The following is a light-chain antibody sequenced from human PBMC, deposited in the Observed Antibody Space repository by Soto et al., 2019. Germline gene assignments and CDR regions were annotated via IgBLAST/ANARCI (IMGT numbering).Light chain of an antibody. J-gene: IGKJ1*01. CDR1: QSVNSN. V-gene: IGKV3-15*01. CDR2: GAS. Sequence: EIVMTQSPATLSVSPGERATLSCRASQSVNSNLAWYQQKPGQAPRLLIYGASTRATGIPARFSGSGSETEFTLTISSLQYEDFAVYYCQQYNTWWTFGQGTKVEIK. CDR3: QQYNTWWT.